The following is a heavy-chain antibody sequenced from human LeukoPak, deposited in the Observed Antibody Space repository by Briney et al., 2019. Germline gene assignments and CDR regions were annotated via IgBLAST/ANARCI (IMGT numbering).Heavy chain of an antibody. J-gene: IGHJ5*02. CDR1: GGSFSGYY. D-gene: IGHD3-10*01. Sequence: SETLSLTCAVYGGSFSGYYWSWIRQPPGKGLEWIGYIYYCGSTNYNPSLKSRVTISVDTSKDQFSLKLSSVTAADTAVYYCARVRSGIDPWGQGTLVTVSS. CDR2: IYYCGST. CDR3: ARVRSGIDP. V-gene: IGHV4-59*01.